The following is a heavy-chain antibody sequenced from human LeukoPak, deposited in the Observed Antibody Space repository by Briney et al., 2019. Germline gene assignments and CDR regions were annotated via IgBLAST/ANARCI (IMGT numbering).Heavy chain of an antibody. D-gene: IGHD6-13*01. CDR3: ARGFSSSWYNP. CDR2: IYYSGST. CDR1: GGSISCYY. J-gene: IGHJ5*02. V-gene: IGHV4-59*01. Sequence: SETLSLTCTVSGGSISCYYWSWIRQPPGKGLEWIGYIYYSGSTNYNPSLKSRVTISVDTSKNQFSLKLSSVTAADTAVYYCARGFSSSWYNPWGQGTLVTVSS.